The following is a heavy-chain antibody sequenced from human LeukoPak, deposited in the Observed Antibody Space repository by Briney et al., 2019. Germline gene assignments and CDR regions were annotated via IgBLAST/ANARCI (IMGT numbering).Heavy chain of an antibody. CDR3: ARSIAVAGKGMDV. J-gene: IGHJ6*02. D-gene: IGHD6-19*01. Sequence: GGSLRLSCAASGFTFSSYSMNWVRQAPGKGLEWVSSISSSSSYIYYADSMKGRFTISRDNAKNSLYLQMNSLRAEDTAVYYCARSIAVAGKGMDVWGQGTTVTVSS. V-gene: IGHV3-21*01. CDR2: ISSSSSYI. CDR1: GFTFSSYS.